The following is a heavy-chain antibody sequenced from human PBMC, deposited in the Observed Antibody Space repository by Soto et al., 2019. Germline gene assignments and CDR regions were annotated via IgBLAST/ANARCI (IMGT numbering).Heavy chain of an antibody. CDR1: GFTFSSYA. V-gene: IGHV3-30-3*01. J-gene: IGHJ4*02. D-gene: IGHD3-22*01. Sequence: QVQLVESGGGVVQPGRSLRLSCAASGFTFSSYAMHWLRQAPGKGLEWVTVISNDGNQKYHADSVKGRFTISRDNSKKTLYLQMNSRRTEDAAVYYCARADSSSWQTFDYWGQGTLVAVSS. CDR2: ISNDGNQK. CDR3: ARADSSSWQTFDY.